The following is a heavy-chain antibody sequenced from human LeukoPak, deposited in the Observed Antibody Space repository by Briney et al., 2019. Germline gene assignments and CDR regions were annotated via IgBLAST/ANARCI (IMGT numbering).Heavy chain of an antibody. Sequence: ASVKVSCKASGGTFSSYAISWVRQAPGQGLEWMGRINPNSGGTNYAQKFQGRVTMTRDTSISTAYMELSRLRSDDTAVYYCASTQLWFYDYWGQGTLVTVSS. J-gene: IGHJ4*02. V-gene: IGHV1-2*06. CDR3: ASTQLWFYDY. CDR2: INPNSGGT. D-gene: IGHD5-18*01. CDR1: GGTFSSYA.